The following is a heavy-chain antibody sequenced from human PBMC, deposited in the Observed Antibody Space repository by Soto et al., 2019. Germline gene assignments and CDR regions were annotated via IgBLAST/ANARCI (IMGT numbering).Heavy chain of an antibody. CDR3: SRPRGVRGYDLIDY. J-gene: IGHJ4*02. D-gene: IGHD5-12*01. V-gene: IGHV3-21*02. CDR1: GFPFSSFS. CDR2: ISPGGNSV. Sequence: EVQVVESGGGLVKPGGSLRLACAASGFPFSSFSWNWVRQAPGKGLEWVSSISPGGNSVYYADSVKGRFTISRDNAKNSLYLQMSNLMAEAAAVYYCSRPRGVRGYDLIDYRGQGTLVTVSS.